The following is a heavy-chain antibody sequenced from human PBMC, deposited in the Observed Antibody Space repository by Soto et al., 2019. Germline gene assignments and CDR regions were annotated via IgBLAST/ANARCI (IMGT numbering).Heavy chain of an antibody. V-gene: IGHV1-3*01. CDR2: INAGNGDT. D-gene: IGHD1-1*01. Sequence: ASVKVSCKASRYSFTTYALHWVRQAPGQRLEWMGWINAGNGDTKYSEKFQGRVTITRDTSANTAYMELSSLRSEDTSVYYCARDPGTGAALRAYHFDYWGQGAMVTVSS. CDR3: ARDPGTGAALRAYHFDY. J-gene: IGHJ4*02. CDR1: RYSFTTYA.